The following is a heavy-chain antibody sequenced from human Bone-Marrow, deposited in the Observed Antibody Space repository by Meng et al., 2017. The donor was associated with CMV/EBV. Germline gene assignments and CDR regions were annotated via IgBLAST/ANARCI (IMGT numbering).Heavy chain of an antibody. Sequence: QLQLQESGPGLVKPSETLSLSCNVSGGSIPSHTYYWAWILQPPGKGLEWIAMIYYSGRTYYNPSLKSRVTLSIDRSRNQFSLNLSSVTAADTAVYYCARTDDPNGTFDYWGQGTLVTVSS. CDR2: IYYSGRT. J-gene: IGHJ4*02. CDR3: ARTDDPNGTFDY. CDR1: GGSIPSHTYY. V-gene: IGHV4-39*01. D-gene: IGHD1-1*01.